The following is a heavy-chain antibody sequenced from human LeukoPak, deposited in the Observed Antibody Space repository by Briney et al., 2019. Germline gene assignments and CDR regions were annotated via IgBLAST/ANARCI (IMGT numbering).Heavy chain of an antibody. V-gene: IGHV1-3*01. J-gene: IGHJ4*02. Sequence: GASVKVSCKASGYTFTTYAMYWVRQAPGQRLEWMGWINAGKGNAKYSKKFQGRVTITRDTSASTAYMELSSLRSEDTAVYYCARDPIGSRWPYYFDFWGQGTLVTVSS. CDR2: INAGKGNA. CDR3: ARDPIGSRWPYYFDF. CDR1: GYTFTTYA. D-gene: IGHD6-13*01.